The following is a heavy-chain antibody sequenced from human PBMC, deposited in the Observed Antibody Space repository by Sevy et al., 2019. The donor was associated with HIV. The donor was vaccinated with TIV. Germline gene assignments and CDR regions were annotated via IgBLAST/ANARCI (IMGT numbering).Heavy chain of an antibody. V-gene: IGHV1-3*01. Sequence: ASVKVSCKASGYTFTNYAIHWVRQAPGQKLEWMGRINVGNGNTLSQKFQDRATFTRDTSASTAYMQLGSLRSEDTAVYYCARGEFCSGSSCYSEFFDYWGQGALVTVSS. CDR3: ARGEFCSGSSCYSEFFDY. J-gene: IGHJ4*02. D-gene: IGHD2-15*01. CDR1: GYTFTNYA. CDR2: INVGNGNT.